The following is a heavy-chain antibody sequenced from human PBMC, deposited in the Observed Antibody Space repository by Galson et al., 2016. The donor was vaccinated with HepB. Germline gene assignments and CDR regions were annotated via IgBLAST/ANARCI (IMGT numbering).Heavy chain of an antibody. CDR3: ARREGPPYYDL. CDR2: IYRGGNT. V-gene: IGHV3-53*01. CDR1: GFTVSGHY. Sequence: SLRLSCAASGFTVSGHYMTWVRQAPGKGLEWVSLIYRGGNTYYADSVEGRSTISRDNSKNTLHLQMDSVRAEDTAVYYCARREGPPYYDLWGQGTLVTVSS. J-gene: IGHJ5*02. D-gene: IGHD3-10*01.